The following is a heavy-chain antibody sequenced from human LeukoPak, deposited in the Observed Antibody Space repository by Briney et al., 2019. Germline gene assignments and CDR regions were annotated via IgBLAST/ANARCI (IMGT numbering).Heavy chain of an antibody. Sequence: SETLSLTCAVSAASISNYYWSCFRQAPGKGLEWIGYISTSGSTNYNPSLKSRVSISLDTSKNRFSLNLNFVTAADTAVYYCASPRSGYRYTFDYWGQGALVTVSS. CDR3: ASPRSGYRYTFDY. D-gene: IGHD3-22*01. CDR2: ISTSGST. CDR1: AASISNYY. V-gene: IGHV4-4*09. J-gene: IGHJ4*02.